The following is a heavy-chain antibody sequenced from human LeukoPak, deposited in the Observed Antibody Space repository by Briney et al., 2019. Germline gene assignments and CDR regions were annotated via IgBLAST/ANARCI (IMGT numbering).Heavy chain of an antibody. CDR3: ARGRYSSSCPDF. CDR1: GYTFTNYG. CDR2: ISAYNGNT. V-gene: IGHV1-18*04. Sequence: ASVKVSCKASGYTFTNYGISWVRQAPGQGLEWMGWISAYNGNTNYAQKFQGRVTMTTDIPTSTAYMELRSLRSDDTAVYYCARGRYSSSCPDFWGRGTLVTVSS. D-gene: IGHD6-13*01. J-gene: IGHJ4*02.